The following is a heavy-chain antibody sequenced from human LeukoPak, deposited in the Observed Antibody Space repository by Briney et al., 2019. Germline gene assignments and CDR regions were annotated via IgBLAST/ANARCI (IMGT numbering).Heavy chain of an antibody. Sequence: PSETLSLTCTVSGGSISSSGYYWGWIRQPPGKGLEWIGSIYYNGNSNHNPSLNSRVTISVDTSKNQFSLKLSSVTAADTAVYYCARRRGGAYYFDYWGQGTLVTVSS. CDR1: GGSISSSGYY. CDR3: ARRRGGAYYFDY. V-gene: IGHV4-39*07. CDR2: IYYNGNS. J-gene: IGHJ4*02.